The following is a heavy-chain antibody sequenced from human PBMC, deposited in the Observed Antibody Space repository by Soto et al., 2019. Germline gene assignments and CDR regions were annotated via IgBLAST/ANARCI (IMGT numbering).Heavy chain of an antibody. Sequence: GGSLRLSCAASGFTFSSYGMNWVRQAPGKGLEWVSSISSSSSYIYYADSVKGRFTISRDNAKNSLYLQMNSLRAEDTVVYYCARDTPPRYCSSTSCPHDYWGQGTLVTVS. CDR1: GFTFSSYG. V-gene: IGHV3-21*01. J-gene: IGHJ4*02. CDR3: ARDTPPRYCSSTSCPHDY. D-gene: IGHD2-2*01. CDR2: ISSSSSYI.